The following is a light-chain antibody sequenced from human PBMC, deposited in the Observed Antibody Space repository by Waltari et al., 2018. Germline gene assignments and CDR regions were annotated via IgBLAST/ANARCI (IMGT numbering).Light chain of an antibody. V-gene: IGLV1-44*01. J-gene: IGLJ3*02. Sequence: QSVLTQPPSASGTPGQRVTISCSGSASNIGGNLVNWYQQLPGKAPKLLIYRSDRRPSGVPYRFSASKTGTSASLAISGLQSEDEADYFCASWDDSLNGHWVFGGGTKVTVL. CDR1: ASNIGGNL. CDR3: ASWDDSLNGHWV. CDR2: RSD.